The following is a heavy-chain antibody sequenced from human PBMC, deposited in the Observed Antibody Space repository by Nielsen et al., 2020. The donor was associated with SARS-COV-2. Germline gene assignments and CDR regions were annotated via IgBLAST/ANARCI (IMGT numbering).Heavy chain of an antibody. V-gene: IGHV4-31*03. D-gene: IGHD3-22*01. CDR3: ARAPITMIVVVNAFDI. J-gene: IGHJ3*02. Sequence: SETLSLTCTVSGGSISSGGYYWSWIRQHPGKGLEWIGYIYYSGSTYYNPSLKSRVTISVDTSKNQCSLKLSSVTAADTAVYYCARAPITMIVVVNAFDIWGQGTMVTVSS. CDR2: IYYSGST. CDR1: GGSISSGGYY.